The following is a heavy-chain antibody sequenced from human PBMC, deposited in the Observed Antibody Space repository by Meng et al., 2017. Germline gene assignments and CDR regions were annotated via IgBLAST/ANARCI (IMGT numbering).Heavy chain of an antibody. CDR2: IKSKTDGGTT. J-gene: IGHJ4*02. Sequence: GGSLKISCAASGFTFSNAWMSWVRQAPGKGLEWVGRIKSKTDGGTTDYAAPVKGRFTISRDDSKNTLYLQMNSLKTEDTAVYYCTTGVITFGGVIVFDYWGQGTLVTVSS. CDR1: GFTFSNAW. CDR3: TTGVITFGGVIVFDY. D-gene: IGHD3-16*02. V-gene: IGHV3-15*01.